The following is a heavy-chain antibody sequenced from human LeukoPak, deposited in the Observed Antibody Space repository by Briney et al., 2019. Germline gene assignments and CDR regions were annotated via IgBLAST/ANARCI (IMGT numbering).Heavy chain of an antibody. V-gene: IGHV1-69*05. D-gene: IGHD6-19*01. CDR1: GGTFSSYA. J-gene: IGHJ4*02. CDR3: ARVDFSRYSSGRYFDY. Sequence: ASVKVSCKASGGTFSSYAISWVRQAPGQGLEWMGGIIPIFGTANYAQKFQGRVTITTDESTSTAYMELSSLRSDDTAVYYCARVDFSRYSSGRYFDYWGQGTLVTVSS. CDR2: IIPIFGTA.